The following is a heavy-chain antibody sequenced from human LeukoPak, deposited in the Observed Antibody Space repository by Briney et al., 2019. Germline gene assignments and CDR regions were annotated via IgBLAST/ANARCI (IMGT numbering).Heavy chain of an antibody. Sequence: SETLSLTCTVSGVSSSSYYWTWIRQPPGEGLEWIGYIYYSGSTNYNPSLKSRLTISVDTSKNQFSLKLSSVTAADTAVYYCARALQPGVYAFDIWGQGTMVTVSS. CDR2: IYYSGST. D-gene: IGHD6-13*01. V-gene: IGHV4-59*01. CDR3: ARALQPGVYAFDI. CDR1: GVSSSSYY. J-gene: IGHJ3*02.